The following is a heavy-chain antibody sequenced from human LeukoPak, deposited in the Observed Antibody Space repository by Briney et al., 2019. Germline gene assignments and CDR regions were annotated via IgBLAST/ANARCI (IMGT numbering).Heavy chain of an antibody. Sequence: SETLSLTCAVYGGSFSGYYWSWIRQPPGKGLEWIGEINHSGSTNYNPSLKSRVTISVDTSKNQFSLKLSSVTAADMAVYYCARTRRKSLFDYWGQGTLVTVSS. CDR3: ARTRRKSLFDY. V-gene: IGHV4-34*01. J-gene: IGHJ4*02. CDR2: INHSGST. CDR1: GGSFSGYY.